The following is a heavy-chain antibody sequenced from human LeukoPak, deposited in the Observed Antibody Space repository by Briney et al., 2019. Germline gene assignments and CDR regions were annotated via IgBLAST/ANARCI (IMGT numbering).Heavy chain of an antibody. Sequence: KPGASVKVSCKASGYTFTGYYMHWVRQAPGQGLEWMGWINPNSGGTNYAQKFQGRVTITRNTSISTAYMELSSLRSEDTAVYYCARASDSSGYYDAFDIWGQGTMVTVSS. CDR2: INPNSGGT. J-gene: IGHJ3*02. CDR3: ARASDSSGYYDAFDI. V-gene: IGHV1-2*02. D-gene: IGHD3-22*01. CDR1: GYTFTGYY.